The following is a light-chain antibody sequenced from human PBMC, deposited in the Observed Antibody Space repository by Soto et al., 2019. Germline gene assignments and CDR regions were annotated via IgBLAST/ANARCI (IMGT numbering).Light chain of an antibody. CDR3: QEYNSYTWT. CDR1: QSISSW. CDR2: DAS. Sequence: DIQVTRSPSTLSASVGDRVTITCRASQSISSWLAWYQQKPGKAPKLLIYDASSLASGVPSRFSGSGSGTEFTLTISSLQPDDLASFYCQEYNSYTWTFGQGTKVDIK. J-gene: IGKJ1*01. V-gene: IGKV1-5*01.